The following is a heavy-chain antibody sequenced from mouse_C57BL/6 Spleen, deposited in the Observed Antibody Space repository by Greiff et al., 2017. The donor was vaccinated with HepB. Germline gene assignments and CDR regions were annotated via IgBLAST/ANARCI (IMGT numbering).Heavy chain of an antibody. CDR1: GYTFTSYW. CDR3: ARSEEGYGSSYWDFDV. CDR2: IDPSDSYT. V-gene: IGHV1-59*01. D-gene: IGHD1-1*01. Sequence: QVQLQQPGAELVRPGTSVKLSCKASGYTFTSYWMHWVKQRPGQGLEWIGVIDPSDSYTNYNQKFKGKATLTVDTSSSTAYMQLSSLTSEDSAVYYCARSEEGYGSSYWDFDVWGTGTTVTVSS. J-gene: IGHJ1*03.